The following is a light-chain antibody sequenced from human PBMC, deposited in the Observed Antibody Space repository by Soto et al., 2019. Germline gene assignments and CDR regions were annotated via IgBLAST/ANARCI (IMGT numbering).Light chain of an antibody. CDR3: SLYTSSSIVYV. V-gene: IGLV2-14*03. CDR2: DVN. Sequence: QSVLTQPASASGSPGQSITISCTGTGTDVGAYDYVSWYQQHPGKAPKLVIYDVNNRPSGVSSRFSGSKSGNTASLTTSGLQAEDEADYYCSLYTSSSIVYVFGTGTKVTVL. J-gene: IGLJ1*01. CDR1: GTDVGAYDY.